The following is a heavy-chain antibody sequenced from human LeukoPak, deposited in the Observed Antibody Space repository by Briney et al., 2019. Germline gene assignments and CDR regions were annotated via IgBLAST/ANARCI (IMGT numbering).Heavy chain of an antibody. CDR1: GFTVNSYW. D-gene: IGHD5-24*01. J-gene: IGHJ4*02. CDR3: ARGYNYRFEY. V-gene: IGHV3-74*01. CDR2: INSDGSTT. Sequence: GGSLRLSCAVSGFTVNSYWMHWVRQGPGTGLVWVSHINSDGSTTGYADSVKGRFTISRDSAKNTLYLEMNNLRAEDTAVYYCARGYNYRFEYWGQGTLVIVSS.